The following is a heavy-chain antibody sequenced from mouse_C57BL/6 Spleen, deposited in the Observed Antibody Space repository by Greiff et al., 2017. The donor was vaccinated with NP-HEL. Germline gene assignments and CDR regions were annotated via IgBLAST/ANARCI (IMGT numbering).Heavy chain of an antibody. V-gene: IGHV5-6*01. CDR3: ASASYYSNFDY. D-gene: IGHD2-5*01. CDR1: GFTFSSYG. J-gene: IGHJ2*01. Sequence: EVQGVESGGDLVKPGGSLKLSCAASGFTFSSYGMSWVRQTPDKRLEWVATISSGGSYTYYPDSVKGRFTISRDNAKNTLYLQMSSLKSEDTAMYYCASASYYSNFDYWGQGTTLTVSS. CDR2: ISSGGSYT.